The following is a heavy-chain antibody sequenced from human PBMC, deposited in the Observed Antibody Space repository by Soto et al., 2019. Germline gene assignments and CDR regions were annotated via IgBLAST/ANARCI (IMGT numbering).Heavy chain of an antibody. CDR1: GGSVSSNSYS. Sequence: PSETLSLTCTVSGGSVSSNSYSWGWIRQSPGKGLEWIGTIYSSENTYYNPSLLSRVTISVDTSKNEFSLRLSSVTAADTAVYYCATAIYSSSWYWKYYYYGMDVWGQGTTVTVSS. V-gene: IGHV4-39*01. CDR2: IYSSENT. CDR3: ATAIYSSSWYWKYYYYGMDV. J-gene: IGHJ6*02. D-gene: IGHD6-13*01.